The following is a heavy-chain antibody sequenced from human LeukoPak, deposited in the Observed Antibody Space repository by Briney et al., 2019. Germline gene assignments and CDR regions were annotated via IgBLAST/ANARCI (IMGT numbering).Heavy chain of an antibody. D-gene: IGHD3-10*01. CDR1: GYTFTSYY. V-gene: IGHV1-46*01. Sequence: GASVKVSCKASGYTFTSYYMHWVRQAPGQGLEWMGIINPSGGSTSYAQKFQGRVTMTRDTSTSTVYMELSSLRSGDTAVYYCARAPLYGSGSRNNWFDPWGQGTLVTVSS. CDR2: INPSGGST. CDR3: ARAPLYGSGSRNNWFDP. J-gene: IGHJ5*02.